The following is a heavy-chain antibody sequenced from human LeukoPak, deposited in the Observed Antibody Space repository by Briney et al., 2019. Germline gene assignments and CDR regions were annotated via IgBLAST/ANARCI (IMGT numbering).Heavy chain of an antibody. CDR3: ARENYDILTGYFLDY. Sequence: PSQTLSLTCTVSGGSISSGSYYWSWIRQPAGKGLEWIGRIYTSGSTNYNPSLKSRVTISVDTSKNQFSLKLSSVTAADTAVYYCARENYDILTGYFLDYWGQGTLVTVSS. CDR2: IYTSGST. V-gene: IGHV4-61*02. D-gene: IGHD3-9*01. J-gene: IGHJ4*02. CDR1: GGSISSGSYY.